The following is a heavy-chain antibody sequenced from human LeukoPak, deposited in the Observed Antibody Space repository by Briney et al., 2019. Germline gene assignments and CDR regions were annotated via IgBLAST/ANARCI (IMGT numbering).Heavy chain of an antibody. Sequence: GGSLRLSCAASGLTFSDYYMSWIRQAPGKGLEWVSYISSSGSTIYYADSVKGRFTISKDNAKNSLYLQMNSLRAEDTAVYYCXXXXXGDDEFGYWGQGTLVTVSS. CDR3: XXXXXGDDEFGY. D-gene: IGHD4-17*01. CDR1: GLTFSDYY. J-gene: IGHJ4*02. V-gene: IGHV3-11*01. CDR2: ISSSGSTI.